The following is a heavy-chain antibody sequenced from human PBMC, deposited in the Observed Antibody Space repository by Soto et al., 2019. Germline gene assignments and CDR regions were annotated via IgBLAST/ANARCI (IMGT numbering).Heavy chain of an antibody. D-gene: IGHD5-12*01. CDR1: GFTVSSNY. CDR2: IYSGGST. J-gene: IGHJ4*02. Sequence: GGSLRLSCAASGFTVSSNYMSWVRQAPGKGLEWVSVIYSGGSTYYADSVKGRFTISRDNSKNTLYLQMNSLRAEDTAVYYCARVPHRLRPDYFAYWGQGTLVIVSS. V-gene: IGHV3-66*01. CDR3: ARVPHRLRPDYFAY.